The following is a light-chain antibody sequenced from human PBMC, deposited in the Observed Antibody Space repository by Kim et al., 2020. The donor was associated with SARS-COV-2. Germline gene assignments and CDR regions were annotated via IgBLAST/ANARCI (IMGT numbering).Light chain of an antibody. CDR1: SRYVGGYNY. Sequence: QSITISSTGSSRYVGGYNYVSWYQQHPGKAPKLMIYDVSKRPSGVSNRFSGSKSGNTASLTISGLQAEDEADYYCSSYTSSTLYVFGTGTKVTVL. J-gene: IGLJ1*01. CDR2: DVS. CDR3: SSYTSSTLYV. V-gene: IGLV2-14*04.